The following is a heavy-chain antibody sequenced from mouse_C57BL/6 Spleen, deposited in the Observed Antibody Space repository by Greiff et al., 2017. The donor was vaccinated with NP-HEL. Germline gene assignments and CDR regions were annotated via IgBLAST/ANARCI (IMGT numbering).Heavy chain of an antibody. Sequence: EVQLVESGGGLVKPGGSLKLSCAASGFTFSDYGMHWVRQAPEKGLEWVAYISSGSSTIYYAATVKGRFTISRDNAKNTLFLQMTSMRSEDTAMYYCARELTGAMDYWGQGTSVTVSS. CDR1: GFTFSDYG. D-gene: IGHD4-1*01. J-gene: IGHJ4*01. V-gene: IGHV5-17*01. CDR2: ISSGSSTI. CDR3: ARELTGAMDY.